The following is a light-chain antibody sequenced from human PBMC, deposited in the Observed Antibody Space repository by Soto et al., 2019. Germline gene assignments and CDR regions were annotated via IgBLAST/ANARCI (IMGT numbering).Light chain of an antibody. CDR1: QSVSSY. V-gene: IGKV3-11*01. J-gene: IGKJ4*02. CDR2: DAS. CDR3: QQRSNWPLT. Sequence: EIVLTQSPATLSLSPGERATLSCRASQSVSSYLAWYQQKPGQAPRLLIYDASNRATGIPARFSGSGSGTDLPLTISRLEPEEFAVYYCQQRSNWPLTCGGGTKVEIK.